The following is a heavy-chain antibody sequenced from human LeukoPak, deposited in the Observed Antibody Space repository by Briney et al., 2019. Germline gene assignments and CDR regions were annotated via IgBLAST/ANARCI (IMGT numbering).Heavy chain of an antibody. D-gene: IGHD3-10*01. CDR3: ARDSYYGSGTFDY. CDR2: IRYDGSIK. CDR1: GFTFNTYG. J-gene: IGHJ4*02. V-gene: IGHV3-30*02. Sequence: PGGSVRLSCAASGFTFNTYGIHWVRHAPGRGLEGVAFIRYDGSIKYCADSVKGRFTIPRDNSKNTLYLQMNSLRAEDTALYYCARDSYYGSGTFDYWGQGTLVTVSS.